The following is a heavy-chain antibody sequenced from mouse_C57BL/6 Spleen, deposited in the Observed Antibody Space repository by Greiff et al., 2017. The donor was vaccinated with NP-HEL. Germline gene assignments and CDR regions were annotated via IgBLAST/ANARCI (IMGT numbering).Heavy chain of an antibody. D-gene: IGHD2-4*01. CDR1: GYTFTSYG. CDR2: IYPRSGNT. Sequence: VQLQQSGAELVRPGASVKLSCKASGYTFTSYGISWVKQRTGQGLEWIGEIYPRSGNTYYNEKFKGKATLTADKSSSTAYMELRSLTSEDSAVYFCARSPIYYDYDGFAYWGQGTLVTVSA. V-gene: IGHV1-81*01. CDR3: ARSPIYYDYDGFAY. J-gene: IGHJ3*01.